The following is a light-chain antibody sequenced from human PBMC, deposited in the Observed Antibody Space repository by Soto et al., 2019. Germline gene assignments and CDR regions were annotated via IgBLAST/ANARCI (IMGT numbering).Light chain of an antibody. CDR3: QQSYRIPDT. CDR1: QSISSY. J-gene: IGKJ2*01. CDR2: GMS. Sequence: DIQMTQSPSSLSASVGDRVTITCRASQSISSYLNWYQQKPGEAPKLLNYGMSNLQGGVPSRFSGRGSGTDFTLTISSVQPEDFATYYCQQSYRIPDTFGQGTKLEIK. V-gene: IGKV1-39*01.